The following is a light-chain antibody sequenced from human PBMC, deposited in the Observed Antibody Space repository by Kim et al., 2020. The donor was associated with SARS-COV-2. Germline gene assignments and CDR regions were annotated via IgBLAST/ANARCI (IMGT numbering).Light chain of an antibody. Sequence: SSELTQDPAVSVTLGQTVRITCQGDSLRSYHASWYQQKPGQAPVVVIYGKNNRPSGIPDRFSGSSSGNTASLTITGAQAEDEADYYCNSRDSSGNHWVFGEGTQLTVL. CDR1: SLRSYH. CDR2: GKN. V-gene: IGLV3-19*01. J-gene: IGLJ3*02. CDR3: NSRDSSGNHWV.